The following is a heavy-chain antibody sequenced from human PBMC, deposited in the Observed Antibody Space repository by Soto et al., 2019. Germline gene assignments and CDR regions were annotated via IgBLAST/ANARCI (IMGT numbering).Heavy chain of an antibody. CDR1: GGSISSSSYY. CDR2: IYYSGST. J-gene: IGHJ5*02. CDR3: ARQGGVIAAEYNWFDP. D-gene: IGHD2-15*01. Sequence: PSETLSLTCTVSGGSISSSSYYWGWIRQPPGKGLEWIGSIYYSGSTYYNPSLKSRVTISVDTSKNQFSLKLSSVTAADTAVYYCARQGGVIAAEYNWFDPWGQGTLVTVSS. V-gene: IGHV4-39*01.